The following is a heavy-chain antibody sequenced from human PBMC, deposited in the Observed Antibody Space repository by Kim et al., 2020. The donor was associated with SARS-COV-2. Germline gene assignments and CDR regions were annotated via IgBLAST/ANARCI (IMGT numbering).Heavy chain of an antibody. V-gene: IGHV3-74*01. CDR2: ISGDGRST. Sequence: GGSLRLSCAASGFTFSNDWMHWVRQAPGKGLVWVSRISGDGRSTKYADSVKGRFTISRDNTKKTLYLQMNSLTAEEPAVYYCVRALNYGLDDWGHGTTVT. J-gene: IGHJ6*02. CDR3: VRALNYGLDD. CDR1: GFTFSNDW.